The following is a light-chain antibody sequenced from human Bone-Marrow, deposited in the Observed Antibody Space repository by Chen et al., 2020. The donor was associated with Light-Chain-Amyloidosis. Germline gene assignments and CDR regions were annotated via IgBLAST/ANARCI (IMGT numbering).Light chain of an antibody. J-gene: IGLJ3*02. CDR1: SSDVGGYNL. Sequence: QSALTQPDSVSGSPGQSITISCTGTSSDVGGYNLVSWYQQYPGKAPKLMIYEVSNRPSGVSNRFSGSKSGNTASLTISGLQAEDEADYYCISHTSSGTLWVFGGGTKLTVL. CDR3: ISHTSSGTLWV. CDR2: EVS. V-gene: IGLV2-14*01.